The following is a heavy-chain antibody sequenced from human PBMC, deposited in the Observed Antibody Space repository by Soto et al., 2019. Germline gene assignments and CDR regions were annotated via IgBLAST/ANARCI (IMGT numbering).Heavy chain of an antibody. CDR3: ARDFDYSNYMERGYYYYGMDV. CDR1: GGSVSSGSYY. J-gene: IGHJ6*02. V-gene: IGHV4-61*01. D-gene: IGHD4-4*01. Sequence: SETLSLTCTVSGGSVSSGSYYWSWIRQPPGKGLEWIGYIYYSGSTNYNPSLKSRVTISVDTSKNQFSLKLSSVTAADTAVYYCARDFDYSNYMERGYYYYGMDVWGQGTTVTVSS. CDR2: IYYSGST.